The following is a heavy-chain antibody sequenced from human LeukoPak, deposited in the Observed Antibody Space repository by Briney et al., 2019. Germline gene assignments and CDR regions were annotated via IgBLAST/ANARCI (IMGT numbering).Heavy chain of an antibody. CDR1: GSTFTSYW. J-gene: IGHJ4*02. Sequence: GGPLKISCRGSGSTFTSYWISWVRKLPGKGREWMGRIDPSDSYTNYSPSFQGHVTISADKSISTAYLQWSSLKASDTAMYYCGRSVGATNFDYWGQGALVTVSS. V-gene: IGHV5-10-1*01. D-gene: IGHD1-26*01. CDR2: IDPSDSYT. CDR3: GRSVGATNFDY.